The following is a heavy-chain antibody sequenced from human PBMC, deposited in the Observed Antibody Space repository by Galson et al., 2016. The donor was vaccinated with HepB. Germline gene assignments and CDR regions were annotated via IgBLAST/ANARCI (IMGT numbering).Heavy chain of an antibody. V-gene: IGHV3-73*01. CDR1: GFTFSGSA. CDR3: TRAPSGWYPLGY. J-gene: IGHJ4*02. CDR2: VRSKGNSYAT. D-gene: IGHD6-19*01. Sequence: SLRLSCAASGFTFSGSAMHWVRQASGKGLEWVGRVRSKGNSYATGYAASVKGRFTISRDDSKSTAYLQMNSLKTEDTAVYYCTRAPSGWYPLGYWGQGTLVTVSS.